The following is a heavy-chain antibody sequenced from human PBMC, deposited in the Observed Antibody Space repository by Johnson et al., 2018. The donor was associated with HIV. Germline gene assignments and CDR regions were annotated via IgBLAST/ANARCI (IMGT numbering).Heavy chain of an antibody. V-gene: IGHV3-66*02. CDR1: GFTVSSNY. Sequence: VQLVESGGGLVQRGGSLRLSCAASGFTVSSNYMTWVRQAPGKGLEWVSVIYSGGSTYYADSVKGRFTISRDHSENTLYLQMNSLRPEDTAVYFCVRDGKYSSIGPDAFDVWGQGTMVAVSS. CDR2: IYSGGST. CDR3: VRDGKYSSIGPDAFDV. D-gene: IGHD6-13*01. J-gene: IGHJ3*01.